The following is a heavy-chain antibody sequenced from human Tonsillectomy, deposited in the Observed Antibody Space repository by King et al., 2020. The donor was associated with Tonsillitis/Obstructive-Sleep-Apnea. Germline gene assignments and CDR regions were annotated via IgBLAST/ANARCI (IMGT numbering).Heavy chain of an antibody. D-gene: IGHD4-17*01. V-gene: IGHV4-31*03. J-gene: IGHJ4*02. CDR2: IYYSGTT. CDR1: GASISSGGYY. CDR3: ARGDDYDNYLDY. Sequence: QLQESGPGLVKPSHTLSLNCTVSGASISSGGYYWGWIRQHPGKGLEWIGDIYYSGTTYYNPSLKNRVTMSVDTSKNQFSLKLSSVTAADTAVYYCARGDDYDNYLDYWGQGTLVTVSS.